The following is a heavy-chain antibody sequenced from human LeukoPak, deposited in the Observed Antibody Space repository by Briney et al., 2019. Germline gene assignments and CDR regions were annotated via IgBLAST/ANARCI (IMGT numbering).Heavy chain of an antibody. CDR2: INHSGST. D-gene: IGHD3-10*01. J-gene: IGHJ6*02. V-gene: IGHV4-39*07. CDR3: ARGRSYYYGSGSLRGRTYYYGMDV. Sequence: ASETLSLTCTVSGGSISSSSYYWGWIRQPPGKGLEWIGEINHSGSTNYNPSLKSRVTISVDTSKNQFSLKLSSVTAADTAVYYCARGRSYYYGSGSLRGRTYYYGMDVWGQGTTVTVSS. CDR1: GGSISSSSYY.